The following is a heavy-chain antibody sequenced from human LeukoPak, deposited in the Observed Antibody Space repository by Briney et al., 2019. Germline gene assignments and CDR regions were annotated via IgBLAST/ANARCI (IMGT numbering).Heavy chain of an antibody. D-gene: IGHD1-20*01. CDR1: GYTFTSYG. J-gene: IGHJ4*02. V-gene: IGHV1-18*01. CDR3: ARRYNWNDGPEFDY. CDR2: ISAYNGNT. Sequence: ASVKVSCKASGYTFTSYGISWVRQAPGQGLEWMGWISAYNGNTNYAQKLQGRVTMTTDTSTSTAYMELRSLRSGDTAVYYCARRYNWNDGPEFDYWGQGTLVTVSS.